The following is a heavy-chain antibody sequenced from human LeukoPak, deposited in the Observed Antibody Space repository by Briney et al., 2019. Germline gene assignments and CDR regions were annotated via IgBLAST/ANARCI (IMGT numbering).Heavy chain of an antibody. V-gene: IGHV6-1*01. Sequence: SQTLSLTCAISGDSVSSNSAAWNWIRQSPSRGLEWLGRTYYRSKWYNDYAVSVKRRITINPDTSKNQFSLQLNSVTPEDTAVYYCARGGVGRSMYYYDSSGHFDYWGQGTLVTVSS. CDR3: ARGGVGRSMYYYDSSGHFDY. J-gene: IGHJ4*02. CDR2: TYYRSKWYN. D-gene: IGHD3-22*01. CDR1: GDSVSSNSAA.